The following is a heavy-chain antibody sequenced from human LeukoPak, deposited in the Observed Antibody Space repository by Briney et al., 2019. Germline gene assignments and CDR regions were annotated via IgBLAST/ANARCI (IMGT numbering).Heavy chain of an antibody. CDR3: ASGMTTVTNAGFVY. Sequence: ASVKVSCKASGYTFTSYDINWVRQATGQGLEWMGWMNPNSGNTGYAQKFQGRVTMTRNASISTAYMELSSLRSEDTAVYYCASGMTTVTNAGFVYWGQGTLVTVSS. CDR2: MNPNSGNT. V-gene: IGHV1-8*01. D-gene: IGHD4-17*01. CDR1: GYTFTSYD. J-gene: IGHJ4*02.